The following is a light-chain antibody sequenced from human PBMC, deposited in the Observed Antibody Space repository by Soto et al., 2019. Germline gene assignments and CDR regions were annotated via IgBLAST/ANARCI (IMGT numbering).Light chain of an antibody. Sequence: QSVLTQSPSASGTPGQRVTVSCSGSISNIGSNYVYWYQQLPGTAPKLLIYKNYQRPSGVPDRFSGSKSGTSASLAISGLRSEDEADYYCAAWDDSLSGVIFGGGTKVTVL. CDR1: ISNIGSNY. J-gene: IGLJ2*01. CDR3: AAWDDSLSGVI. V-gene: IGLV1-47*01. CDR2: KNY.